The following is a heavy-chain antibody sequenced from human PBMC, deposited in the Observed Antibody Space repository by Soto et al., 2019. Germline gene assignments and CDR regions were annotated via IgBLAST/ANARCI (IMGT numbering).Heavy chain of an antibody. CDR3: AKPIYDSSGYYLRRSYYGMDV. CDR2: ISGSGGST. CDR1: GFTFSSYA. Sequence: EVQLLESGGGLVQPGGSLRLSCAASGFTFSSYAMSWVRQAPGKGLEWVSAISGSGGSTYYADSVKGRFTISGDNSKNTLYLQMNSLRAEDTAVYYCAKPIYDSSGYYLRRSYYGMDVWGQGTTVTVSS. V-gene: IGHV3-23*01. D-gene: IGHD3-22*01. J-gene: IGHJ6*02.